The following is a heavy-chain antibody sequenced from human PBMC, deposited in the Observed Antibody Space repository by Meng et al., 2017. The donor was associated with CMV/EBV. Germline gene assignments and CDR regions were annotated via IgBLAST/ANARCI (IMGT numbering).Heavy chain of an antibody. Sequence: ESLRLSCAVYGGSFSGYDWTWIRQSPGKGLEWIGEINRRGSTNYNPSLKSRLTISLDTSKNQFSLKLKSVTAADTAVYYCARGSTSVTMIVVVFTAASLAYDSWGQGTLVTVSS. D-gene: IGHD3-22*01. V-gene: IGHV4-34*01. CDR2: INRRGST. J-gene: IGHJ4*02. CDR1: GGSFSGYD. CDR3: ARGSTSVTMIVVVFTAASLAYDS.